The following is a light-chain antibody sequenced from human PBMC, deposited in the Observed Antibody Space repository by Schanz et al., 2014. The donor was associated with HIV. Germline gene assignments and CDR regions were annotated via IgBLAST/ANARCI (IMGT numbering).Light chain of an antibody. V-gene: IGLV1-44*01. J-gene: IGLJ1*01. CDR1: SSNIGTNT. CDR3: AAWDDSLKGFV. Sequence: QSVLTQPLSASGTPGQRVNMSCSGSSSNIGTNTVNWYQQLPGTAPKLLIYSNTRRPSGVPDRFSGSKSGTSASLAISGLQSEDEADYSCAAWDDSLKGFVFGTGTKLTVL. CDR2: SNT.